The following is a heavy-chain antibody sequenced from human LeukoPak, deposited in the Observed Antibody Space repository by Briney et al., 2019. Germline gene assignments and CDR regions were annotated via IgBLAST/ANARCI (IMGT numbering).Heavy chain of an antibody. J-gene: IGHJ4*02. D-gene: IGHD3-22*01. V-gene: IGHV4-34*01. CDR2: INHSGST. Sequence: PSETLSLTCAVYGGSFSGYYWSWIRQPPGKGLEWIGEINHSGSTNYNPSLKSRVTISVDTSKNQFSLRLSSVTAADTAVYYCASGPYYYDSDWGQGILVTVSS. CDR3: ASGPYYYDSD. CDR1: GGSFSGYY.